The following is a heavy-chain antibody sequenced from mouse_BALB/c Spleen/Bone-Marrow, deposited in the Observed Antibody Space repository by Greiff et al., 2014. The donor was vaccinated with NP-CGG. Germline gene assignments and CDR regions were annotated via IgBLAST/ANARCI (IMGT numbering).Heavy chain of an antibody. Sequence: VQLQQSGPELVRPGVSVKISCKGSGYTFTDYAMHWVKRSHAKSLEWIGVISTHSGNTNYNQKFKGKATMTVDKSSSTAYMELARLTSEDSAIYYCARYDGYYGAMDYWGQGTSVTVSS. CDR3: ARYDGYYGAMDY. CDR2: ISTHSGNT. D-gene: IGHD2-3*01. CDR1: GYTFTDYA. V-gene: IGHV1-67*01. J-gene: IGHJ4*01.